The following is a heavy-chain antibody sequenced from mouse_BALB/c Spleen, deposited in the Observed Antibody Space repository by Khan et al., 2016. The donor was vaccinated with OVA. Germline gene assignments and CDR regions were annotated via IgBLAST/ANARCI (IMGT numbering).Heavy chain of an antibody. Sequence: VQLQQPGTVLARPGASVKMSCKASGYTFTSYWIHWIKQRPGQGLEWIGDIYPGNTDTNYNQKFKGKAKLTAVTSTSTAYMELSSLTNEDSAVYYGTRRNWDVAWFAYWGQGTLVTVSA. J-gene: IGHJ3*01. CDR3: TRRNWDVAWFAY. CDR2: IYPGNTDT. V-gene: IGHV1-5*01. D-gene: IGHD4-1*01. CDR1: GYTFTSYW.